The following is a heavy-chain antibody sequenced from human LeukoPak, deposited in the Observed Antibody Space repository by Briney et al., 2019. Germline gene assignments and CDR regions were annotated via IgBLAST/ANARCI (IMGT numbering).Heavy chain of an antibody. CDR3: ARGLRSRQYSSSWYFPHGWFDP. J-gene: IGHJ5*02. V-gene: IGHV4-34*01. D-gene: IGHD6-13*01. CDR1: GGSFSGYY. CDR2: INHSGIT. Sequence: SETLSLTCAVYGGSFSGYYWSWIRQPPGKGLEWIGEINHSGITNYNPSLKSRVTISVDTSKNQFSLKLSSVTAADTAVYYCARGLRSRQYSSSWYFPHGWFDPWGQGTLVTVSS.